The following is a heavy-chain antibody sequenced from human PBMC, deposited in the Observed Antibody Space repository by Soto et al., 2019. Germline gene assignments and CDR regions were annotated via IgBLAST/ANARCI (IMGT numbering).Heavy chain of an antibody. CDR3: ARGRDYYDYIWGSYPDPFFDY. D-gene: IGHD3-16*01. J-gene: IGHJ4*02. CDR1: GYTFTSYD. CDR2: MNPNSGNT. Sequence: ASVKVSCKASGYTFTSYDINWVRQATGQGLEWMGWMNPNSGNTGYAQKFQGRVTMTRNTSISTAYMELSSLGSEDTAVYYCARGRDYYDYIWGSYPDPFFDYWGQGTLVTVSS. V-gene: IGHV1-8*01.